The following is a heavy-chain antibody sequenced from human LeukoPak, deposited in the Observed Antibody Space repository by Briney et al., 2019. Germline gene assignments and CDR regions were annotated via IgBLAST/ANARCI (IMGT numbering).Heavy chain of an antibody. CDR3: ARGGMVRRVMGAFDI. CDR1: GFTFSSYS. CDR2: ISTGSSTI. D-gene: IGHD3-10*01. V-gene: IGHV3-48*01. Sequence: GGSLRLSCAASGFTFSSYSMNWVRQAPGKGLEWVSYISTGSSTIYYADSVKGRFTISRDNAKNSLYLQMNSLRAEDTAVFYCARGGMVRRVMGAFDIWGQGTLVTVSS. J-gene: IGHJ3*02.